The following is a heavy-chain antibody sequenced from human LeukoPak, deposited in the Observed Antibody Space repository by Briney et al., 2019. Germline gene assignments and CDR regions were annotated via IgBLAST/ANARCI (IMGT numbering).Heavy chain of an antibody. D-gene: IGHD2-15*01. Sequence: GGSLRLSCAASGFTFRSYAMSWVRQAPVKGLEWVSAISGSDDSAYYADSVKGRFTISRDNSKNTLYLQMNSLRAEDTAVYYCARDKTSTRCSGGSCYSDYYYMDVWGKGTTVTISS. V-gene: IGHV3-23*01. CDR2: ISGSDDSA. J-gene: IGHJ6*03. CDR1: GFTFRSYA. CDR3: ARDKTSTRCSGGSCYSDYYYMDV.